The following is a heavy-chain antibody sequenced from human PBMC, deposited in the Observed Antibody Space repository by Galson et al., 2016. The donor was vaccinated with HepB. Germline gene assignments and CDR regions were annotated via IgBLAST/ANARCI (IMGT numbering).Heavy chain of an antibody. CDR1: GFIFTGSA. CDR2: ISTKGNSYAT. J-gene: IGHJ6*02. V-gene: IGHV3-73*01. D-gene: IGHD6-6*01. CDR3: SRQRAARLINYNMDV. Sequence: GSLRLSCAASGFIFTGSAMHWVRQASGKGLEWVGRISTKGNSYATAYAASVKGRFTISRDDSKSTAYLQMNSLTSEDTAVYYCSRQRAARLINYNMDVWGQGTTVTVSS.